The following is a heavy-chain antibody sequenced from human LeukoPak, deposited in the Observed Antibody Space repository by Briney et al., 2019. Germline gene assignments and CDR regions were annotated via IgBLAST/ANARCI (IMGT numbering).Heavy chain of an antibody. CDR2: INPNSGGT. CDR3: ARSPLQWFGELLRTLNWFDP. CDR1: GYTFTAYF. V-gene: IGHV1-2*02. J-gene: IGHJ5*02. D-gene: IGHD3-10*01. Sequence: ASVKVSCKASGYTFTAYFIHWMRQAPGQGLEWMGCINPNSGGTNYAQDFQGRVTLTRDTSISTAYMELSSLRSEDTAVYYCARSPLQWFGELLRTLNWFDPWGQGTLVTVSP.